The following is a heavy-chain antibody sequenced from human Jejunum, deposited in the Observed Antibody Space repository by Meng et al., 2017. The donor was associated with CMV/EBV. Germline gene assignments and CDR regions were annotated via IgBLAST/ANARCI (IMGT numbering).Heavy chain of an antibody. Sequence: QVQRQESGPGLVKPYQPLSLTGAGSGGSISDYYWSWIRQPAGKGLEWIGRIYSNGATNYNPSLKSRVTMSVDTSKNQFSLKLSSVTAADTAVYFCARDMHREVVIQDYWGQGTLVTVSS. CDR1: GGSISDYY. J-gene: IGHJ4*02. V-gene: IGHV4-4*07. CDR2: IYSNGAT. CDR3: ARDMHREVVIQDY. D-gene: IGHD3-10*01.